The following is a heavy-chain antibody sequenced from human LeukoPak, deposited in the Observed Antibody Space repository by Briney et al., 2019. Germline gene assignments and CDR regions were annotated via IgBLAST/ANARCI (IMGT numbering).Heavy chain of an antibody. V-gene: IGHV1-2*02. D-gene: IGHD6-13*01. CDR2: INPNSGGT. J-gene: IGHJ4*02. Sequence: GASVKVSCKASGYTFTGYYMHWVRQAPGQGLEWMGWINPNSGGTNYAQKFQGRVTMTRDTSISTAYMELSRLRSDDTAVYYCARVRSGYSSSWYSDYWGQGTLATVSS. CDR3: ARVRSGYSSSWYSDY. CDR1: GYTFTGYY.